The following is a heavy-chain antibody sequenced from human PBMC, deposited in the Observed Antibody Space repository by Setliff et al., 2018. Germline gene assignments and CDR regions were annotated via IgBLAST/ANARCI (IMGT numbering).Heavy chain of an antibody. CDR1: GYSISSGYY. Sequence: PSETLSLTCTVSGYSISSGYYWGWIRQPPGKGLEWIGSIYHSGGTYYNPSLKRRVTMSLDMSKNQFSLKLRSMTAADTAVYYCARDAFDIWGQGTMVTVSS. CDR2: IYHSGGT. J-gene: IGHJ3*02. V-gene: IGHV4-38-2*02. CDR3: ARDAFDI.